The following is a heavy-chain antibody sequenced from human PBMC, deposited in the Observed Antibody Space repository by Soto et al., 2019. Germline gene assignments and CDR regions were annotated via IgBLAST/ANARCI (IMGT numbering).Heavy chain of an antibody. CDR3: ARSSTSWSIYYYYMDV. Sequence: GESLKISCKGSGYSFTSYWIGWVRQMPGKGLEWMGIIYPGDSDTRYSPSFQGQVTISADKSISTAYLQWSSLKASDTAMYYCARSSTSWSIYYYYMDVWGKGTTVTVSS. V-gene: IGHV5-51*01. CDR2: IYPGDSDT. CDR1: GYSFTSYW. J-gene: IGHJ6*03. D-gene: IGHD2-2*01.